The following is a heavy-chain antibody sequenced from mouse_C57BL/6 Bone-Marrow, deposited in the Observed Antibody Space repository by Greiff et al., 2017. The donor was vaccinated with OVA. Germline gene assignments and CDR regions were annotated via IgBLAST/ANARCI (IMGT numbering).Heavy chain of an antibody. CDR1: GYTFTSYW. CDR3: ASTLYGSPGYFDY. J-gene: IGHJ2*01. V-gene: IGHV1-69*01. Sequence: VQLQQPGAELVMPGASVKLSCKASGYTFTSYWMHWVKQRPGQGLEWIGEIDPSDSYTNYNQKFKGKSTLTVDKSSSTAYMQLSSLTSEDSAVYYGASTLYGSPGYFDYWGKGTTLTVSS. CDR2: IDPSDSYT. D-gene: IGHD1-1*01.